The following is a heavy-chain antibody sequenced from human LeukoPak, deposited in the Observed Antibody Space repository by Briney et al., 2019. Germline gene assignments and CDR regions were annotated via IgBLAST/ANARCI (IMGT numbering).Heavy chain of an antibody. CDR1: GFTFSNYA. J-gene: IGHJ4*02. D-gene: IGHD3-22*01. Sequence: GGSLRLSCAASGFTFSNYAMTWVRQAPGKGLEWVSTISASGRSTYYADSVKGRFTISRDNSKNTLYLQMNSLRADDTAVYYCARDGTGYSTYYFDYWGQGTQVTVSS. V-gene: IGHV3-23*01. CDR3: ARDGTGYSTYYFDY. CDR2: ISASGRST.